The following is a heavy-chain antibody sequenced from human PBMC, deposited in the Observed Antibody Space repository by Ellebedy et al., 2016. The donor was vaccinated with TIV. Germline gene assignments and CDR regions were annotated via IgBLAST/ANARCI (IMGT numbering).Heavy chain of an antibody. D-gene: IGHD5-24*01. V-gene: IGHV4-59*12. J-gene: IGHJ5*02. CDR2: IYYSGST. CDR1: GGSISSYY. Sequence: SETLSLTXTVSGGSISSYYWSWIRQPPGKGLEWIGYIYYSGSTYYNPSLKSRVTISVDTSKNQFSLKLSSVTAADTAVYYCARERRWLLGNWFDPWGQGTLVTVSS. CDR3: ARERRWLLGNWFDP.